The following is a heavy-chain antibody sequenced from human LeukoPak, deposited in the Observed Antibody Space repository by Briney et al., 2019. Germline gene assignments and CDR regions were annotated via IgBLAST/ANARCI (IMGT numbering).Heavy chain of an antibody. Sequence: GASVKVSCKASGGTFSSYAISWVRQAPGQGLEWMGGIIPIFGTANYAQKFQGRVTITADESTSTAYMELSSLRSEDTAVYYCARGRAAAGNFPEFDPWGQGTLVTVSS. CDR2: IIPIFGTA. V-gene: IGHV1-69*13. D-gene: IGHD6-13*01. CDR1: GGTFSSYA. J-gene: IGHJ5*02. CDR3: ARGRAAAGNFPEFDP.